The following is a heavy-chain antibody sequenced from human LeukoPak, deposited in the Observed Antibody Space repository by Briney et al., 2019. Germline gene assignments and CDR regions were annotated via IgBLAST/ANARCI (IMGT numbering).Heavy chain of an antibody. J-gene: IGHJ4*02. D-gene: IGHD3-9*01. CDR2: INPNSGGT. V-gene: IGHV1-2*02. CDR3: ARGHDNTGYNYFDY. CDR1: GYTFTGYY. Sequence: GASVKVSCKASGYTFTGYYIHWVRQAPGQGLERMGWINPNSGGTNYVQKFQGRVTMTRDTSIATTYMDLSSLISDDTAVYYCARGHDNTGYNYFDYWGQGTLVTVSS.